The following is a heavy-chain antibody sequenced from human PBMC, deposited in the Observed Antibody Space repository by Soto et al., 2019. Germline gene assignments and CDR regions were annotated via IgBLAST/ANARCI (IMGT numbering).Heavy chain of an antibody. CDR1: GGTFSSYA. J-gene: IGHJ6*02. CDR3: ARGSAGDIVVVVAATPAYYYGMDV. Sequence: GASVKVSCKASGGTFSSYAISWLRQAPGQGLEWMGGIIPIFGTANYAQKFQGRVTITADESTSTAYMELSSLRSEDTAVYYCARGSAGDIVVVVAATPAYYYGMDVWGQGTTVTVSS. V-gene: IGHV1-69*13. CDR2: IIPIFGTA. D-gene: IGHD2-15*01.